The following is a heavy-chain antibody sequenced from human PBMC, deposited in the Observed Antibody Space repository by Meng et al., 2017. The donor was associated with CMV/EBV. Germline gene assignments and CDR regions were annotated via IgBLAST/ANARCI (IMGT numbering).Heavy chain of an antibody. CDR1: GFTFSSYS. CDR3: WRFGVSQGFDY. D-gene: IGHD3-10*01. J-gene: IGHJ4*02. V-gene: IGHV3-48*04. Sequence: GESLKISCAASGFTFSSYSMNWVRQAPGKGLEWVSYISSSSSTIYCADSVKGRFTISRDNAKNSLYLQMNSLRAEDTAVYYCWRFGVSQGFDYWGQGTLVTVSS. CDR2: ISSSSSTI.